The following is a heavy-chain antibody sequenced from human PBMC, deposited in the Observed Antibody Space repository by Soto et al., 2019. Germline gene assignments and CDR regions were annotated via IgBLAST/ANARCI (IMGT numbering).Heavy chain of an antibody. CDR2: ILNDGTTT. Sequence: GWSLRLSCTASGFTLSSQWLHWVRQAPGKGLMWISRILNDGTTTNYADSVKGRFTVSRDNAKKTMSLQMNNLRAEDTAVYYCATWRGGYTYGLDHWGQGT. CDR3: ATWRGGYTYGLDH. CDR1: GFTLSSQW. J-gene: IGHJ4*02. V-gene: IGHV3-74*01. D-gene: IGHD5-18*01.